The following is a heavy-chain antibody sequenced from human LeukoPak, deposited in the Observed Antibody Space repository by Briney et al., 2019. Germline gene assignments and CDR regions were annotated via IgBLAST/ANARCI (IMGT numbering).Heavy chain of an antibody. CDR2: IIPIFGTA. D-gene: IGHD3/OR15-3a*01. CDR1: GYTFTSYY. J-gene: IGHJ6*02. CDR3: ARDNPEEGLYGMDV. Sequence: SVKVSCKASGYTFTSYYMHWVRQAPGQGLEWMGGIIPIFGTANYAQKFQGRVTITADESTSTAYMELSSLRSEDTAVYYCARDNPEEGLYGMDVWGQGTTVTVSS. V-gene: IGHV1-69*13.